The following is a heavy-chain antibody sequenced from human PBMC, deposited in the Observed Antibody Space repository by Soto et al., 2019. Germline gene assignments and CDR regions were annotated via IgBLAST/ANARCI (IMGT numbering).Heavy chain of an antibody. D-gene: IGHD4-17*01. CDR2: IYFDGTT. J-gene: IGHJ4*02. V-gene: IGHV4-31*11. CDR1: GASVTRAGSY. CDR3: ATRTTVTTFDY. Sequence: TLSLTCDVSGASVTRAGSYWGWIRQRPGQGLEWIGYIYFDGTTYYNPSLKSRVIISADTSRNQFSLSLSFLTAADTAVYYCATRTTVTTFDYWGQGTLVTVSS.